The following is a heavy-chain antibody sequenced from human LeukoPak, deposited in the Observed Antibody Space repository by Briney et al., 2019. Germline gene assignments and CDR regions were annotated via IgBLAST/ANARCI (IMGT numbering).Heavy chain of an antibody. D-gene: IGHD1-1*01. CDR2: IYAGDSDT. CDR3: ARTGNDQYYFDY. Sequence: GESLKISCKGSGYGFTTYWIGWVRRMPGKGLEWMGFIYAGDSDTRYSPSFQGQVTISADKSISTAYLQWSSLKASDTAMYYCARTGNDQYYFDYWGQGTLVTVSS. J-gene: IGHJ4*02. V-gene: IGHV5-51*01. CDR1: GYGFTTYW.